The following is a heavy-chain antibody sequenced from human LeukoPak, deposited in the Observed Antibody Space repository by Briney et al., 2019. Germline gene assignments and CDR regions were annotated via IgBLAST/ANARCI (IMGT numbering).Heavy chain of an antibody. CDR3: ARRAGAYSHPYDY. V-gene: IGHV3-53*01. D-gene: IGHD4/OR15-4a*01. Sequence: GGSLRLSCAASGFTVSSNYMSWVRQAPGKGLEWVSVTYSGGRTYYADSVKGRFTISRDNSKNTLYLQMNSLRAEDTAVYYCARRAGAYSHPYDYWGQGTLVTVS. CDR1: GFTVSSNY. CDR2: TYSGGRT. J-gene: IGHJ4*02.